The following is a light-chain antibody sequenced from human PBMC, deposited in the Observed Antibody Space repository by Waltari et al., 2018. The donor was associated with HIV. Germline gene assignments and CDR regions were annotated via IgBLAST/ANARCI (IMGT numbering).Light chain of an antibody. V-gene: IGLV2-8*01. CDR3: SSYAGSNNWV. CDR2: EVG. Sequence: QSALTQPPSASGSPGQSVTISCTGTSSDVGGYNYVSWYQQHPGKAPQLMIYEVGQRPSGVPNRFSGSKSGNTASLTVSGLQTEDEANYYCSSYAGSNNWVFGGGTNLTVL. J-gene: IGLJ3*02. CDR1: SSDVGGYNY.